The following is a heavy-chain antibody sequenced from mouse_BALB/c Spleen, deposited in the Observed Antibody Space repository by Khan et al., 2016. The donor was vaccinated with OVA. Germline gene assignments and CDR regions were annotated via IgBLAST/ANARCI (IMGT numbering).Heavy chain of an antibody. J-gene: IGHJ3*01. CDR2: ISSGGSYT. D-gene: IGHD1-1*01. CDR1: GFTFSNYA. Sequence: EVQLQESGGGLVKPGGSLKLSCAASGFTFSNYAMSWVRQTPEKRLEWVATISSGGSYTYYPDSVQGRFIISSDNARHTLSLQMSSLRSEDTAIYYCARELFTTVVATPFAYWGQGTLVTVSA. V-gene: IGHV5-9-3*01. CDR3: ARELFTTVVATPFAY.